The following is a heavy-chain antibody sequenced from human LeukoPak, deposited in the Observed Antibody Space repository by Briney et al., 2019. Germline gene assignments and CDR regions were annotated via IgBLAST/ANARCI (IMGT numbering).Heavy chain of an antibody. D-gene: IGHD2-21*02. Sequence: PGGSLRLSCAASGFTFSSYAMSWVRQAPGKGLEWVSAISGSGGSTYYADSVKGRFTISRDNSKNTLYLQMNSLRAEGTAVYYCAKDLPYCGGDCYSYYFDYWGQGTLVTVSS. CDR3: AKDLPYCGGDCYSYYFDY. V-gene: IGHV3-23*01. CDR1: GFTFSSYA. J-gene: IGHJ4*02. CDR2: ISGSGGST.